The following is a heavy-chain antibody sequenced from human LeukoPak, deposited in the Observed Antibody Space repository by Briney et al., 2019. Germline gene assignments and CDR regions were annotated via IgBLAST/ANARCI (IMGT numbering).Heavy chain of an antibody. J-gene: IGHJ3*01. V-gene: IGHV4-61*01. D-gene: IGHD3-3*01. CDR1: GGSVSSGSYY. Sequence: PSETLSLTCTVSGGSVSSGSYYWSWIRQPPGKGLEWIGYIYYSGSTNYNPSLKSRVTISVDTSKNQFSLKLSPVTAADTAVYYCARDLSRGSGYYSGWGQGTMVTVSS. CDR2: IYYSGST. CDR3: ARDLSRGSGYYSG.